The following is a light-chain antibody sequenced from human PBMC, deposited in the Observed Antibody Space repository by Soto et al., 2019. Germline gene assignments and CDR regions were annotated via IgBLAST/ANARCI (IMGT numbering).Light chain of an antibody. Sequence: EIVLTQSPGTLSLSPGERATLSCRASQSVSSSYLAWYQQKPGQAPRLLIYGASSRATGIPDRFSGSGTGTDFTLIIIRLEPEDFAVYYCQQYGSSPGFTFGPGTKVDIK. V-gene: IGKV3-20*01. CDR2: GAS. CDR1: QSVSSSY. CDR3: QQYGSSPGFT. J-gene: IGKJ3*01.